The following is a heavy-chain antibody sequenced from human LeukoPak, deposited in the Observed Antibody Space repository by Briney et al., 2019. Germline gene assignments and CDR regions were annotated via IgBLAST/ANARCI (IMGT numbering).Heavy chain of an antibody. J-gene: IGHJ3*02. Sequence: SETLSLTCTVSGGSISSGSYYWSWIRQPAGKGLEWIGRIYTNGSTNYNPSLKSRVTISVDTSKNQFSLKLSSVTAADTAVYYCARLGTHDAFDIWGQGTMVTVSS. CDR1: GGSISSGSYY. V-gene: IGHV4-61*02. CDR3: ARLGTHDAFDI. CDR2: IYTNGST.